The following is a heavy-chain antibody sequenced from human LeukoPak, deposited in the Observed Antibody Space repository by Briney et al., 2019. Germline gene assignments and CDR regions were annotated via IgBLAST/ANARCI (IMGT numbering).Heavy chain of an antibody. CDR2: IYYSGST. CDR1: GGSISSYY. CDR3: ARKDAFDI. V-gene: IGHV4-59*08. Sequence: SETLSLTCTVSGGSISSYYWSWIRQPPGKGLEWIEYIYYSGSTNYNPSLKSRVTISVDTSKNQFSLKLSSVTAADTAVYYCARKDAFDIWGQGTMVTVSS. J-gene: IGHJ3*02.